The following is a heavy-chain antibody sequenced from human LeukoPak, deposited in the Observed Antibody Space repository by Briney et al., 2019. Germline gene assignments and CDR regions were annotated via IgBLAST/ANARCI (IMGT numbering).Heavy chain of an antibody. CDR1: GYTFTAFY. V-gene: IGHV1-2*02. CDR3: ARGLLPMSNWFDP. J-gene: IGHJ5*02. CDR2: INPDSGGT. D-gene: IGHD2-15*01. Sequence: ASVKVSCEASGYTFTAFYIHWVRLAPGHGLEWMGWINPDSGGTKFAQKFQGRVTITRDTSITTAYMELTRLRYDDTAVYYCARGLLPMSNWFDPWGQGTVVTVSS.